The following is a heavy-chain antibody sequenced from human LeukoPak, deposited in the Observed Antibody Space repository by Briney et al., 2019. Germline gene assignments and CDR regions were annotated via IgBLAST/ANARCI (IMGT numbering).Heavy chain of an antibody. CDR3: AGDPPWGVTTPIV. D-gene: IGHD4-17*01. J-gene: IGHJ3*01. CDR1: GGSVNSDNYY. V-gene: IGHV4-61*01. Sequence: SETLSLTCTVSGGSVNSDNYYWSWIRQPPGKGLEWIGYVYSSGSTNYNPSLKSRVTISVDTSKNLFSLKLSSVTTADTAVYYCAGDPPWGVTTPIVWGQGTMVTVSS. CDR2: VYSSGST.